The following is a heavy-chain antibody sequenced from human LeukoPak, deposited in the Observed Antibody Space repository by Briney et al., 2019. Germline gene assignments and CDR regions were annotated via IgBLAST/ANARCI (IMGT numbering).Heavy chain of an antibody. CDR2: IKQEGSEK. CDR3: AKVVVVAATCWFDP. D-gene: IGHD2-15*01. V-gene: IGHV3-7*01. J-gene: IGHJ5*02. Sequence: PGGXLRLSCAASGFTLSSYWMSWVRQAPGKGLEWVANIKQEGSEKYYVDSVKGRFNICRENDKNSLYLQMNSLRAEDTAVYYCAKVVVVAATCWFDPWGQGTLVTVSS. CDR1: GFTLSSYW.